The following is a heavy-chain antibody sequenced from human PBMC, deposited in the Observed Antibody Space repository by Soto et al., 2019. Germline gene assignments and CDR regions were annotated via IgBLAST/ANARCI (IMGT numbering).Heavy chain of an antibody. CDR1: GDSVSSNSAT. J-gene: IGHJ4*02. V-gene: IGHV6-1*01. Sequence: SQTLSLTCATSGDSVSSNSATWNWIRQSPSRGLEWLGRTYYRSKWFIDYAVSVKSRITINPDTSKNQFSLQLNSVTPEDTAVYYCAIGLAITVPSAEFACWDQGFLVTVSS. CDR3: AIGLAITVPSAEFAC. CDR2: TYYRSKWFI. D-gene: IGHD3-10*01.